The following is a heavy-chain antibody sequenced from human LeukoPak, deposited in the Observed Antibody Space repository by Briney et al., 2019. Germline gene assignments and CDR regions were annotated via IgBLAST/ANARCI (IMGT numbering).Heavy chain of an antibody. D-gene: IGHD2-15*01. CDR1: GFTFSSYW. V-gene: IGHV3-23*01. CDR3: AKSAGGSCYSGGC. CDR2: ISGSGSST. J-gene: IGHJ4*02. Sequence: QPGGSLRLSCAASGFTFSSYWMSWVRQAPGKGLEWVSAISGSGSSTYYADSVKGRFTISRDNSKNTLYLQMNSLRADDTAVYYCAKSAGGSCYSGGCWGQGTLVTVSS.